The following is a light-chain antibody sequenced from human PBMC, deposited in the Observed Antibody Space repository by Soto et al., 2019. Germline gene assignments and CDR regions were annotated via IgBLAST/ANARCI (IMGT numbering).Light chain of an antibody. J-gene: IGKJ1*01. CDR2: AAS. CDR3: RQYYSYPHT. CDR1: QGISSY. Sequence: AIRMTQSPSSFSASTGDRVTITCRASQGISSYLAWYQQKPGKAPNLLIYAASTLQSGVPSRFSGSGSGTDFTLTINSLQSEYFATYYCRQYYSYPHTFGKGTKLEIK. V-gene: IGKV1-8*01.